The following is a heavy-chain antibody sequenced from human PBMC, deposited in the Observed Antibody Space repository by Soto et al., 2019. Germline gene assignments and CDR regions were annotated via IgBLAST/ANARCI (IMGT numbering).Heavy chain of an antibody. CDR2: MNPNSGNT. CDR1: GYTFTSYD. Sequence: QVQLLQSGAEVKKPGASVKVSCKASGYTFTSYDITWVRQATGQGLEWLGWMNPNSGNTGYAQKLQGRATMTRNTSISTAYMELSSLRTEHTAVYYCARNLYGDNVDYWGQGTLVTSSS. CDR3: ARNLYGDNVDY. D-gene: IGHD4-17*01. J-gene: IGHJ4*02. V-gene: IGHV1-8*01.